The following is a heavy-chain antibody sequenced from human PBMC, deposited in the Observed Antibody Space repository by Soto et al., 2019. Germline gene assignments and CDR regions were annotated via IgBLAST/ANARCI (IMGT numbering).Heavy chain of an antibody. Sequence: QVQLVQSGAEVKKPGASVKVSCKASGYTFTSYGISWVRQAPGQGLEWMGWISAYNGNTKNAQKLQGRVTMTTDPSTSTAYRDVRSLRSDDTAVYYCARDSPPVDYWGQGTLVTVAS. CDR2: ISAYNGNT. V-gene: IGHV1-18*01. J-gene: IGHJ4*02. CDR3: ARDSPPVDY. CDR1: GYTFTSYG.